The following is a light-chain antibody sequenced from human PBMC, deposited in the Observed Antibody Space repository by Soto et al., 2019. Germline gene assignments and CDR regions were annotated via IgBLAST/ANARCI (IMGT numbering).Light chain of an antibody. CDR2: DAF. CDR1: QSISVW. Sequence: IQMTLSPSTLPASLRDRVTITCLASQSISVWLAWYRQRPGTAPELLISDAFNLQTGVPSRFSGSGSGTEFTLTISSLQADDFATYYCQQYNSDSGTFGRGTKVDI. V-gene: IGKV1-5*01. CDR3: QQYNSDSGT. J-gene: IGKJ1*01.